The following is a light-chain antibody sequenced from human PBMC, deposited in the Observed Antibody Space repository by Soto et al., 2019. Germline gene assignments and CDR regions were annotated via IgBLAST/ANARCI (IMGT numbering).Light chain of an antibody. V-gene: IGKV2-28*01. CDR2: LGS. Sequence: DIVMAQSPLSLPVTPGEPASISCRSSQSLLHSNGYNYLDWDLQKPGQSPQLLIHLGSNRDSGAPDRFGGRRAGTAFTQKCSRGEAEDVEVYYCMQALQTPRTLGQGTKVDIK. CDR1: QSLLHSNGYNY. CDR3: MQALQTPRT. J-gene: IGKJ1*01.